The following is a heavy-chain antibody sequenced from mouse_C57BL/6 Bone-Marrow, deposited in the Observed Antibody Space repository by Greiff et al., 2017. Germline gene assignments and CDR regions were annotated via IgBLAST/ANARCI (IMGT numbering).Heavy chain of an antibody. Sequence: EVKLVESGGGLVKPGGSLKLSCAASGFTFSSYAMSWVRQTPEKRLEWVATISDGGSYTYYPDNVKGRFTISRDNAKNNLYLQMSHLKSEDTAMYYCARVDYDYEFYAMDYGGQGTSVTVSS. D-gene: IGHD2-4*01. CDR2: ISDGGSYT. J-gene: IGHJ4*01. CDR3: ARVDYDYEFYAMDY. CDR1: GFTFSSYA. V-gene: IGHV5-4*03.